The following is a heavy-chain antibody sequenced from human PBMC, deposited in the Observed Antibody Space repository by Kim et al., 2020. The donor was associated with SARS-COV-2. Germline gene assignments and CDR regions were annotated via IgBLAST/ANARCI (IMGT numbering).Heavy chain of an antibody. D-gene: IGHD3-22*01. CDR2: IKQDGSEK. Sequence: GGSLRLSCAASGFTFSSYWMSWVRQAPGKGLEWVANIKQDGSEKYYVDSVKGRFTISRDNAKNSLYLQMNSLRAEDTAVYYCARDLYDSSGPNWFDPWGQGTLVTVSS. CDR1: GFTFSSYW. V-gene: IGHV3-7*03. CDR3: ARDLYDSSGPNWFDP. J-gene: IGHJ5*02.